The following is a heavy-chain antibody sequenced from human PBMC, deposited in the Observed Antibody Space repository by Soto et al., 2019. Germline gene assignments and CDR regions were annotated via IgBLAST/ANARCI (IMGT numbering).Heavy chain of an antibody. CDR2: ISGSGGST. J-gene: IGHJ4*02. CDR3: AKDLGSSGSDHGIYFDS. Sequence: EVQLLESGGGLVQPGGSLRLSCAASGFTFSTYAMNWVRQAPGKGLEWVSTISGSGGSTYYADSVKGRFTISRDNSKNTLYLQTNSLRAEDTALYYCAKDLGSSGSDHGIYFDSWGQGTLVTVSS. V-gene: IGHV3-23*01. D-gene: IGHD1-26*01. CDR1: GFTFSTYA.